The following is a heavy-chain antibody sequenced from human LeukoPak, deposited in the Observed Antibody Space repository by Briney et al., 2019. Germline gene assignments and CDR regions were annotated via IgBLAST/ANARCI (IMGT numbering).Heavy chain of an antibody. V-gene: IGHV3-33*01. D-gene: IGHD4-23*01. Sequence: GGSLRLSCAASGFTFSNYAMHWVRQAPGKGLEWMAIIWYDGSYKYYADSVKGRFTISRDDSKNTLYLQVNSLTAEDTAVYYCARGNSDAFDIWGHGTMVTVSS. J-gene: IGHJ3*02. CDR1: GFTFSNYA. CDR3: ARGNSDAFDI. CDR2: IWYDGSYK.